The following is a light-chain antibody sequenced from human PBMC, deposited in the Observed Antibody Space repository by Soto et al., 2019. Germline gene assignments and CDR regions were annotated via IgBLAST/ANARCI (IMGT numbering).Light chain of an antibody. CDR1: QRVSNSF. CDR2: AAS. Sequence: EIVLTQSPGTLSLSPGERATLSCRASQRVSNSFVAWYQQKPGQAPRPLMSAASSRATGIPDRFSGSGSGTDFTLTSSSLEPEDFAVYYCQTYGDSLFTFGPGTKVETK. V-gene: IGKV3-20*01. CDR3: QTYGDSLFT. J-gene: IGKJ3*01.